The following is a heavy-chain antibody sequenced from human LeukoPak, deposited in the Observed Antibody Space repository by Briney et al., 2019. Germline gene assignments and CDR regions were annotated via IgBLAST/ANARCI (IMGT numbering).Heavy chain of an antibody. J-gene: IGHJ4*02. D-gene: IGHD5-12*01. CDR3: AKTYSGYDGADY. V-gene: IGHV3-23*01. CDR1: GFTFTNYA. Sequence: PGGSLRLSCAASGFTFTNYAMNWVRQAPGRGLEWVSGISHSGDKTYYADSVKGRFTISRDNSKNTLYLQMNSLRAEDTALYYCAKTYSGYDGADYWGQGTLVTVSS. CDR2: ISHSGDKT.